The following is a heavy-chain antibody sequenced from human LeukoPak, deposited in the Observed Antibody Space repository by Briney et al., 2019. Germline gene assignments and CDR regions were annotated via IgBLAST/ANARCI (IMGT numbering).Heavy chain of an antibody. CDR1: GGSISSDH. Sequence: SETLSLTCTVSGGSISSDHWSWIRQPARKGLQWIGRIYTSGSTNYNPSLKSRVTMSVDTSKNQFSLKLSSVTAADTAVYYCARDGSGYYGLFDPWGQGTLVTVSS. J-gene: IGHJ5*02. D-gene: IGHD3-22*01. CDR2: IYTSGST. V-gene: IGHV4-4*07. CDR3: ARDGSGYYGLFDP.